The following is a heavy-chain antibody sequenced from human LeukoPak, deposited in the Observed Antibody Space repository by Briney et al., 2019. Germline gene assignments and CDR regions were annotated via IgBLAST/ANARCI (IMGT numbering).Heavy chain of an antibody. J-gene: IGHJ4*02. Sequence: ASVTVSCTASGYTFTSYGISWVRQAPGQGLEWTGWISAYNGNTNYAQKLQGRVTMTTDTSTSTAYMELRSLRSDDTAVYYCARVPHYYDSSGYSATFDYWGQGTLVTVSS. CDR3: ARVPHYYDSSGYSATFDY. D-gene: IGHD3-22*01. V-gene: IGHV1-18*01. CDR1: GYTFTSYG. CDR2: ISAYNGNT.